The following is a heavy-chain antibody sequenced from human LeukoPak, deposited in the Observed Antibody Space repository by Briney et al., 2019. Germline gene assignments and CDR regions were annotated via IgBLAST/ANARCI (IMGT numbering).Heavy chain of an antibody. Sequence: PSETLSLTCTVSGGSISSYYWSWIRQPPGKGLEWIGYIYYSGSTNYNPSLKSRVTISVDTSKNQFSLKLSSVTAADTAVYYCARDGGSSWWQGIDYWGQGTLVTVSS. CDR1: GGSISSYY. J-gene: IGHJ4*02. V-gene: IGHV4-59*12. CDR3: ARDGGSSWWQGIDY. CDR2: IYYSGST. D-gene: IGHD6-13*01.